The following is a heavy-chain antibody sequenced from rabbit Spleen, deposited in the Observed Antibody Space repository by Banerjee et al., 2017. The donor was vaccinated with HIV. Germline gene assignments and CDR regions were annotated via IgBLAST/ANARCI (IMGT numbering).Heavy chain of an antibody. V-gene: IGHV1S40*01. CDR1: GVSFSFSSY. J-gene: IGHJ4*01. Sequence: EESGGGLVKPGASLTLTCTASGVSFSFSSYMCWVRQAPGKGLEWIACIEVGSSGFSYFATWAKGRFTISETSSTTVTLQVTSLTAADTATYFCTRDSGSYDYIDVYFNLWGPGTLVTVS. CDR2: IEVGSSGFS. CDR3: TRDSGSYDYIDVYFNL. D-gene: IGHD6-1*01.